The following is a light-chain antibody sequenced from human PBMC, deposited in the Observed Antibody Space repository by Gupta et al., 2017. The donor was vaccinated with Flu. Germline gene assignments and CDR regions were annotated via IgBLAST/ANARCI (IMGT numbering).Light chain of an antibody. J-gene: IGKJ4*01. V-gene: IGKV1-5*03. Sequence: PSTLSASSGDRVTITCRASRSVSSCLAWYQQRPGKAPNLLIHEASNGAAGIPSRFSGRGAGTEFTLTITSVEPDDVAIYYCQQYKQSLLTFGEGTKVAI. CDR3: QQYKQSLLT. CDR1: RSVSSC. CDR2: EAS.